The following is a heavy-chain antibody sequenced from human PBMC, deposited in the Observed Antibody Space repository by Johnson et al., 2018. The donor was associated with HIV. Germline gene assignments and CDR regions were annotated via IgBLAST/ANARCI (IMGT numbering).Heavy chain of an antibody. CDR1: GFTFSSYA. Sequence: VQLVESGGGLVQPGGSLRLSCAASGFTFSSYAMHWVRQAPGKGLEWVAVISYDGSNKYYGDSVKGRFTISRDNSKNTLYLQMNSLRAEDTAVYYCAREGDGGAFDIWGQGTMVTVSS. J-gene: IGHJ3*02. CDR2: ISYDGSNK. D-gene: IGHD3-16*01. CDR3: AREGDGGAFDI. V-gene: IGHV3-30*14.